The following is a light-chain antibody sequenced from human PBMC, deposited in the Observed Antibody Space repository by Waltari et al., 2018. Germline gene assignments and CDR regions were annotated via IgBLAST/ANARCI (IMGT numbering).Light chain of an antibody. CDR2: EVS. Sequence: QSALTPPASVSGSPGQSITISCTGTNSDVGAYNFVSWYQQHPGKAPKLMIYEVSNRPSGVSNRFSGSKSGNTASLTISGLQAEDEADYYCSSYRSSSTLFVFGTGTKVTVL. CDR1: NSDVGAYNF. CDR3: SSYRSSSTLFV. J-gene: IGLJ1*01. V-gene: IGLV2-14*01.